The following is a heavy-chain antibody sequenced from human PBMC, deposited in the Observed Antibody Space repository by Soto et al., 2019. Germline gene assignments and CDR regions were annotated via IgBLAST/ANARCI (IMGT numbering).Heavy chain of an antibody. V-gene: IGHV1-18*01. Sequence: QVQLVQSGAEVKNPGASVKVSCKASGYSFTRYGIGWARQAPGQGLEWMGWINAYNGNTNYAQNLQGRLTLTTDTCTNRAYLELRSLRSNDKAIYYCAMVDVYVTPSPQDVWGQGTTVTVSS. CDR1: GYSFTRYG. J-gene: IGHJ6*02. D-gene: IGHD3-16*01. CDR3: AMVDVYVTPSPQDV. CDR2: INAYNGNT.